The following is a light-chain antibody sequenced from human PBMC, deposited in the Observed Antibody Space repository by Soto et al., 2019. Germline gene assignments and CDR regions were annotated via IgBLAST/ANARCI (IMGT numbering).Light chain of an antibody. CDR3: QQYRT. Sequence: LSPGERATLSCRASQSVSSSSLAWYQQKPGQAPRLLIYDASSRATGIPDRFSGSGSGTDFTLTISRLEPEDFAVYYCQQYRTFGQGTKVDIK. V-gene: IGKV3-20*01. CDR2: DAS. CDR1: QSVSSSS. J-gene: IGKJ1*01.